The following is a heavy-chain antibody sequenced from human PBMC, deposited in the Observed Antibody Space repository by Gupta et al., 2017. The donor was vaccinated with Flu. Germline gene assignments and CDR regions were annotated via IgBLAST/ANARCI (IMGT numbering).Heavy chain of an antibody. Sequence: EVQLVESGGGLAKPGESLRLSYAASGFTFSSYSMNWVRQAPGKGLEWVSSISSSSSYIYYADSVKGRFTISRDNAKNSLYLQMNSLRAEDTAVYYCAREVNAGYYFDYWGQGTLVTVSS. CDR2: ISSSSSYI. V-gene: IGHV3-21*01. CDR1: GFTFSSYS. J-gene: IGHJ4*02. D-gene: IGHD3-9*01. CDR3: AREVNAGYYFDY.